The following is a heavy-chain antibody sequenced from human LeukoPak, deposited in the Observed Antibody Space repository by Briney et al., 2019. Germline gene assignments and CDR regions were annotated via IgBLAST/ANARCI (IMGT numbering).Heavy chain of an antibody. CDR1: GGSISSYY. J-gene: IGHJ4*02. Sequence: SETLSLTCTVSGGSISSYYWSWIRQPAGKGLEWIGRIYTSGSTNYNPSLKSRVTISVDKSKNQFSLKLSSATAADTAVYYCAASYCGGDCYSYYFDYWGQGTLVTVSS. V-gene: IGHV4-4*07. CDR2: IYTSGST. D-gene: IGHD2-21*02. CDR3: AASYCGGDCYSYYFDY.